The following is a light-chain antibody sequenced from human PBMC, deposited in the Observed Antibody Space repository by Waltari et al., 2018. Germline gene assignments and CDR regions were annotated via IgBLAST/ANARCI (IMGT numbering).Light chain of an antibody. CDR1: QSVLSSSKNKNY. V-gene: IGKV4-1*01. CDR3: QQYYSIPLS. CDR2: WEA. Sequence: DIVVTQSPDSLAVSLGERATINCKSSQSVLSSSKNKNYLAWYQKKPGQPPKLLIYWEAXRESGFXDRFSGSGSXTXXTLTISSLQAEXXXLYYCQQYYSIPLSFGGGTKVEIK. J-gene: IGKJ4*01.